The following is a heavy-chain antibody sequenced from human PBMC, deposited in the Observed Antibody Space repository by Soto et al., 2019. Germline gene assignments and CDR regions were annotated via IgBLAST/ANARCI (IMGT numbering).Heavy chain of an antibody. D-gene: IGHD3-10*01. J-gene: IGHJ4*02. CDR2: IYYLGST. CDR1: GGSLSEYF. CDR3: ARDGYDGSGSPYPAY. Sequence: LSLTCSVSGGSLSEYFWSWIRQSPGKGLEWIGYIYYLGSTDYNPSLKSRVTISVDTSKRQFSLRLTSVTAADTAVYYCARDGYDGSGSPYPAYWGPGTQVTVSS. V-gene: IGHV4-59*01.